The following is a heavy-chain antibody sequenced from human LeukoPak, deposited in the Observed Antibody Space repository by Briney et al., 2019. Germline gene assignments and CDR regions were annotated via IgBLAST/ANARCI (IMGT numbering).Heavy chain of an antibody. CDR2: ISGSGGST. CDR1: GFTLSSYG. J-gene: IGHJ3*02. CDR3: AKQVAEWSSDAFDI. Sequence: GGSLRLSCAASGFTLSSYGMSWVRQAPGKGLEWVSSISGSGGSTYYADSVKGRFTISRDNSKNTLYLQMNSLRAEDTAVYYCAKQVAEWSSDAFDIWGQGTMVTVSS. D-gene: IGHD3-3*01. V-gene: IGHV3-23*01.